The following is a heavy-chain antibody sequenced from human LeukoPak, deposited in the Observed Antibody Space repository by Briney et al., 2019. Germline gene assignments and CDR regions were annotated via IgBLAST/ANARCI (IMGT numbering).Heavy chain of an antibody. V-gene: IGHV4-34*01. Sequence: SETLSLTCAVYGGSFSGYYWSWIRQPPGEGLEWIGEIYHSGSTNYNPSLKSRVTISVDKSKNQFSLKLSSVTAADTAVYYCARDVRGWYRDNWFDPWGQGTLVTVSS. CDR3: ARDVRGWYRDNWFDP. CDR1: GGSFSGYY. J-gene: IGHJ5*02. D-gene: IGHD6-19*01. CDR2: IYHSGST.